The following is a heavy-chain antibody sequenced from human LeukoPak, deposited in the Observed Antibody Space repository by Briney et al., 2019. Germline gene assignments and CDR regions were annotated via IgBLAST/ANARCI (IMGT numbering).Heavy chain of an antibody. V-gene: IGHV4-30-4*01. D-gene: IGHD2-15*01. Sequence: SETLSLTCTVSGASIRSGDYYWSWIRQPPGKGREWIGYIYDSGSTYYNPSIKSRITISVDTSENRFSLKLSSVTATDTAVYYCARDCSGGSCYGAFDIWGQGTMVTVSS. CDR1: GASIRSGDYY. J-gene: IGHJ3*02. CDR3: ARDCSGGSCYGAFDI. CDR2: IYDSGST.